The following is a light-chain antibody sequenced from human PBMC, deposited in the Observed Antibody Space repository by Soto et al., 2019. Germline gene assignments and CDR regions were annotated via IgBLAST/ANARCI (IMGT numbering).Light chain of an antibody. Sequence: DIQMTQSPSTLSASVGDRVTITCRASQSISSWLAWYQQKPGKAPKLLIYKASSLESGVPSRFSGSGSGTEFTLTISSLQPDDFAIYYCQQYNSYWTFDQGTKVEIK. CDR3: QQYNSYWT. V-gene: IGKV1-5*03. CDR2: KAS. CDR1: QSISSW. J-gene: IGKJ1*01.